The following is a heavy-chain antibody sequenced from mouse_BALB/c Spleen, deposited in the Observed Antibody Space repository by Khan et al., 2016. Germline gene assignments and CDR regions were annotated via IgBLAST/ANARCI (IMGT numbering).Heavy chain of an antibody. J-gene: IGHJ2*01. Sequence: EVELVESGGGLVKPGGSLKLSCAASGFTFSSYAMSWVRQTPEKRLEWVASMSSGGTTYYSDSLKGRFTISRDNARNILYLQMSSLRSEDTAMYYCAREDYGKHRDYFDYWGQGTTLTVSS. CDR1: GFTFSSYA. D-gene: IGHD2-1*01. CDR2: MSSGGTT. V-gene: IGHV5-6-5*01. CDR3: AREDYGKHRDYFDY.